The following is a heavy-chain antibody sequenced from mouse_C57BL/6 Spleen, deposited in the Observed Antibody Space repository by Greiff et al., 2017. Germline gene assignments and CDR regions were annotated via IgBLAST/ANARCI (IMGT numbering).Heavy chain of an antibody. J-gene: IGHJ1*03. CDR3: AREEAILRNREYFDV. V-gene: IGHV1-53*01. CDR2: INPSNGGT. D-gene: IGHD1-1*01. Sequence: QVHVKQPGTELVKPGASVKLSCKASGYTFTSYWMHWVKQRPGQGLEWIGNINPSNGGTNYNEKFKSKATLTVDKSSSTAYMQLSSLTSEDSAVYYCAREEAILRNREYFDVWGTGTTVTVSS. CDR1: GYTFTSYW.